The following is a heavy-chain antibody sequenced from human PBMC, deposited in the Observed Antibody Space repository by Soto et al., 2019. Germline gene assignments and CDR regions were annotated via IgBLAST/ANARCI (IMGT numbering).Heavy chain of an antibody. CDR2: INPNSGGT. J-gene: IGHJ6*02. D-gene: IGHD3-3*01. V-gene: IGHV1-2*04. CDR1: GYTFTGYY. CDR3: ARGLQSYDFWSGYRSYYYYGMDV. Sequence: ASVEVCCKASGYTFTGYYMHWVRQAPGQGLEWMGWINPNSGGTNYAQRFQGWVTMTRETSISTAYMELNSLRAEDTAVYYCARGLQSYDFWSGYRSYYYYGMDVWGQGTTVTVSS.